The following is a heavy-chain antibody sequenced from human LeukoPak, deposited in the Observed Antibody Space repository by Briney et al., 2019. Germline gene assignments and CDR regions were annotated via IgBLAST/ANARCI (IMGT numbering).Heavy chain of an antibody. CDR1: GFTFSNAW. CDR3: AKDGIVVPAAMGGYCFDY. D-gene: IGHD2-2*01. CDR2: IKSKTDGGTT. V-gene: IGHV3-15*01. Sequence: GGSLRLSCAASGFTFSNAWMSWVRQAPGKGLEWVGRIKSKTDGGTTDYAAPVKGRFTISRDDSKNTLYLQMNSLRAEDTAVYYCAKDGIVVPAAMGGYCFDYWGQGALVTVSS. J-gene: IGHJ4*02.